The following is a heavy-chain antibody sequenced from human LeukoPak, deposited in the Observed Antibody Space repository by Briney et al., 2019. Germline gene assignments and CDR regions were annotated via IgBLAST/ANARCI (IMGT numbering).Heavy chain of an antibody. V-gene: IGHV3-48*03. J-gene: IGHJ4*02. D-gene: IGHD3-10*01. CDR2: ISSSGSST. Sequence: PGGSLRLSCAASGFTFSSYEMNWVRQAPGKGLEWVSYISSSGSSTYYADSVKGRFTISRDNAKNSLYLQMNSLRAEDTALYYCAKVFEVRGARRPKDYWGQGTLVTVSS. CDR3: AKVFEVRGARRPKDY. CDR1: GFTFSSYE.